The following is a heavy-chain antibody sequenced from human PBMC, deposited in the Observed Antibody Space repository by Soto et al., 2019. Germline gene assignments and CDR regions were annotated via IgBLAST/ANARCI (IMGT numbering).Heavy chain of an antibody. CDR1: GFTFSSYA. D-gene: IGHD3-3*01. J-gene: IGHJ4*02. CDR3: AKFPFLVWSFDY. CDR2: ISGSGTST. V-gene: IGHV3-23*01. Sequence: GGSLRLSCAASGFTFSSYAMSWVRQAPGKGLEWVSAISGSGTSTYYADSVKGRFTISRDNSKNTLYLQMNSLRAEDTAAYYCAKFPFLVWSFDYWGQGTLVTVSS.